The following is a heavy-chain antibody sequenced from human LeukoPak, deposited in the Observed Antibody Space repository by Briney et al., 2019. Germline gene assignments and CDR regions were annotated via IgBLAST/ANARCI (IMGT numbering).Heavy chain of an antibody. Sequence: ASVKVSCKASGGTFSSYAINWVRQATGQGLEWMGWMNPNSGNTGYAQKFQGRVTITRNTSISTAYMELSSLRSEDTAVYYCARGGSIPFDYWGQGTLVTVSS. CDR1: GGTFSSYA. CDR2: MNPNSGNT. J-gene: IGHJ4*02. CDR3: ARGGSIPFDY. V-gene: IGHV1-8*03. D-gene: IGHD2-15*01.